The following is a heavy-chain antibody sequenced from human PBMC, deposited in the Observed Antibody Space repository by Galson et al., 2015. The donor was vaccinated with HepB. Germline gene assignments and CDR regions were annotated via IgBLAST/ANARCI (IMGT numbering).Heavy chain of an antibody. Sequence: SLRLSCAASGFTFSSYSMNWVRQAPGKGLEWVSSISSSSSYIYYADSVKGRFTISRDNAKNSLYLQMNSLRAEDTAVYYCARSPAIEEWDPGDFDYWGQGTLVTVSS. J-gene: IGHJ4*02. CDR1: GFTFSSYS. CDR3: ARSPAIEEWDPGDFDY. V-gene: IGHV3-21*01. D-gene: IGHD1-26*01. CDR2: ISSSSSYI.